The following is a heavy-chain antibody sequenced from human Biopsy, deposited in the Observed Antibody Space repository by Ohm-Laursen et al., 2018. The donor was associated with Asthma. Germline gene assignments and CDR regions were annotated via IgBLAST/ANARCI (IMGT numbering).Heavy chain of an antibody. CDR2: INFVFGTT. Sequence: SVKVSCKSLGGTFNTYVIGWVRQAPGQGLEWMGGINFVFGTTTYPQKFQDRVTITADDSTSTVYMELSSLRSEDIAVYYCARKAGSCISRTCYSLDFWGQGTLVTVSS. D-gene: IGHD2-2*01. CDR3: ARKAGSCISRTCYSLDF. V-gene: IGHV1-69*13. CDR1: GGTFNTYV. J-gene: IGHJ4*02.